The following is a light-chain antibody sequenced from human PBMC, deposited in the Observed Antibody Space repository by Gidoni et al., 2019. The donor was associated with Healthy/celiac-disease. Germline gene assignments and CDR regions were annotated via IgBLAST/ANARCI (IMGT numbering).Light chain of an antibody. V-gene: IGKV4-1*01. CDR2: WAS. J-gene: IGKJ2*01. CDR3: QQYYSTPRYT. Sequence: DIVMTQSPASLAVSLGERATINCKSRHSVLYSSNNKNYLAWYQQKPGQPPKLLIYWASTRESGVPDRFSGSGSGTDFTLTISSLQAEDLAVYYCQQYYSTPRYTFGQGTKLEIK. CDR1: HSVLYSSNNKNY.